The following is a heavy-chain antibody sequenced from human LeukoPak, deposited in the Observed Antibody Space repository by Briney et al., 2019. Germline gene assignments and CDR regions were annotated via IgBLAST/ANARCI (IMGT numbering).Heavy chain of an antibody. CDR2: SHYSGTT. CDR1: GGSIGTYY. V-gene: IGHV4-59*08. Sequence: PSETLSLTCTDSGGSIGTYYWRWIRQSPGKRLEWMGYSHYSGTTIYNSSLKSRVTMSLDTSTNQFSLRLSSVTAADTALYYCARHAKAVLVRGVPQGPPRAFDVWGQGTVVTVSP. D-gene: IGHD3-10*01. J-gene: IGHJ3*01. CDR3: ARHAKAVLVRGVPQGPPRAFDV.